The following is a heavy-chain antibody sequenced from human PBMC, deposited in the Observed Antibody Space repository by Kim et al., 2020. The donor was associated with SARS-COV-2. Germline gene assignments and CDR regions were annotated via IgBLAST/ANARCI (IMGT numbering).Heavy chain of an antibody. V-gene: IGHV1-69*13. D-gene: IGHD6-19*01. CDR1: GGTFSSYA. CDR3: AREAELAVAGGYFDY. J-gene: IGHJ4*02. CDR2: IIPIFGTV. Sequence: SVKVSCKASGGTFSSYAISWVRQAPGQGLEWMGGIIPIFGTVKYAQKFQGRVTITADESTSTAYMEVSSLRSEDTAVYYCAREAELAVAGGYFDYWGQGTLVTVSS.